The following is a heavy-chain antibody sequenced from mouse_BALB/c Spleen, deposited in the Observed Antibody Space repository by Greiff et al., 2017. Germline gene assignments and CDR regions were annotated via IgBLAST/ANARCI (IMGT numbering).Heavy chain of an antibody. CDR1: GYTFTSYW. D-gene: IGHD2-1*01. CDR3: TRSGKQAWFAY. V-gene: IGHV1-69*02. CDR2: IYPSDSYT. Sequence: QVQLQQPGAELVRPGASVKLSCKASGYTFTSYWINWVKQRPGQGLEWIGHIYPSDSYTNYNQKFKDKATLTVDKSSSTAYMQLSSPTSEDSAVYYCTRSGKQAWFAYWGQGTRVTVSA. J-gene: IGHJ3*01.